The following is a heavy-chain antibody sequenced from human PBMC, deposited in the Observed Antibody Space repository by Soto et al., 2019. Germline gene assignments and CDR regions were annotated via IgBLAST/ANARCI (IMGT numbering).Heavy chain of an antibody. V-gene: IGHV4-59*08. CDR2: INHSGST. J-gene: IGHJ5*02. D-gene: IGHD6-19*01. CDR1: ARSIRFFY. Sequence: TSEAPSLTCTVSARSIRFFYWTLIQPPPGKELEWIGFINHSGSTNCNPSLKSRVTISIDTSKNQFSLKLSSVTATDTAVYYCAGQGAGGWHNWFDPWGQGTLVTVSS. CDR3: AGQGAGGWHNWFDP.